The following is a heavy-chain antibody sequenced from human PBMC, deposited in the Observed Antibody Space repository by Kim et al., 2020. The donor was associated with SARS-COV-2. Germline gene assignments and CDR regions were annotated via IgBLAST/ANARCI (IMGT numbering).Heavy chain of an antibody. V-gene: IGHV3-30*02. Sequence: SVKGRFTISRDNSKNPLYLQMNGLRAEDTAVYYCAKDLVGGSYLKDAFDIWGQGTMVTVSS. D-gene: IGHD1-26*01. CDR3: AKDLVGGSYLKDAFDI. J-gene: IGHJ3*02.